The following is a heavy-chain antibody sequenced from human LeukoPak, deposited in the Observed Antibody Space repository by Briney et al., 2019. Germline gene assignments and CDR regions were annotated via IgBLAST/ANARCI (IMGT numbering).Heavy chain of an antibody. CDR3: ARGTRTFDP. CDR2: INHSGST. V-gene: IGHV4-34*01. D-gene: IGHD2-2*01. CDR1: GGSFSGYY. Sequence: PSETLSFTCAVYGGSFSGYYWSWIRQPPGKGLEWIGEINHSGSTNYNPSLKSRVTISVDTSKNQFSLKLNSVTAADTAVYYCARGTRTFDPWGQGTLVTVSS. J-gene: IGHJ5*02.